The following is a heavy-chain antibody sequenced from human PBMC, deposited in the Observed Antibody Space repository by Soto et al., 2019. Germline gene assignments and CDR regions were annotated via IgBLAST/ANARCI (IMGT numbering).Heavy chain of an antibody. J-gene: IGHJ6*02. Sequence: QVQLVESGGGVVQPGTSLTLSCTASGFTFSTFALHWVRQAPGKGLEWVAILWSDRSDKYYADSVKGRFTISSDNSKNTLSLQMNSLRAEDTAVYYCVRELGYYGSGSGGYYGMDVWGQGTTVTVSS. V-gene: IGHV3-33*01. CDR1: GFTFSTFA. CDR3: VRELGYYGSGSGGYYGMDV. CDR2: LWSDRSDK. D-gene: IGHD3-10*01.